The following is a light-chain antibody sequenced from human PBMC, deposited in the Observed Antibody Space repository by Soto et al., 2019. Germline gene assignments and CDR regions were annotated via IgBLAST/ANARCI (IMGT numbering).Light chain of an antibody. CDR3: QQYNNWPYT. CDR1: QSVNSN. Sequence: EIMMTQSPATLAVSPGERAALSCRASQSVNSNFAWYQQRPGQAPRLLIYDASTRATDIPARFSGSGSGTEFTLTICSLQSEDLAFYYCQQYNNWPYTFGQGTKVEIK. V-gene: IGKV3-15*01. CDR2: DAS. J-gene: IGKJ2*01.